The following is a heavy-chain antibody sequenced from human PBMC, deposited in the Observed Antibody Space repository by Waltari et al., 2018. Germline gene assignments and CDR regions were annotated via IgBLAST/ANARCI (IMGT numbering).Heavy chain of an antibody. Sequence: QVQLQESGPGLVKPSETLSLPCTVSGGSISSYYWSWIRQPPGTGLEWIGYIYYSGSTNYNPSLKSRVTISVDTSKNQFSLKLSSVTAADTAVYYCARGCRGGGYYYDSSGYGDYWGQGTLVTVSS. V-gene: IGHV4-59*01. J-gene: IGHJ4*02. CDR1: GGSISSYY. CDR3: ARGCRGGGYYYDSSGYGDY. D-gene: IGHD3-22*01. CDR2: IYYSGST.